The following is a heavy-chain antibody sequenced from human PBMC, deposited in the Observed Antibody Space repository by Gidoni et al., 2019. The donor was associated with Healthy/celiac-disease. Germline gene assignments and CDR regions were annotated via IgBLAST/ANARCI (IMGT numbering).Heavy chain of an antibody. CDR1: AGSISSSSYY. Sequence: QLQLQESGPGLVKPSETLSLTCTVSAGSISSSSYYWGWIRQPPGKGLEWIGSIYYSGSTYYNPSLKSRVTISVDTSKNQFSLKLSSVTAADTAVYYCARHLGMGYDSSALDAFDIWGQGTMVTVSS. CDR2: IYYSGST. CDR3: ARHLGMGYDSSALDAFDI. J-gene: IGHJ3*02. D-gene: IGHD3-22*01. V-gene: IGHV4-39*01.